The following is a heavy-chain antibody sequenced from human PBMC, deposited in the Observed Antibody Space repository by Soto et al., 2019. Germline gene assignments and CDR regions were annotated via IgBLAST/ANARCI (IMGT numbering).Heavy chain of an antibody. V-gene: IGHV1-69*02. CDR1: GGTFSSYT. CDR2: IIPILGIA. D-gene: IGHD1-26*01. J-gene: IGHJ4*02. Sequence: QVQLVQSGAEVKKPGSSVKVSCKASGGTFSSYTISWVRQAPGQGLEWMGRIIPILGIANYAQKFQGRVTLTADKSTSTPYMELSSLRSEDTAVYYCASSYSGSYSGVDYWGQGTLVTVS. CDR3: ASSYSGSYSGVDY.